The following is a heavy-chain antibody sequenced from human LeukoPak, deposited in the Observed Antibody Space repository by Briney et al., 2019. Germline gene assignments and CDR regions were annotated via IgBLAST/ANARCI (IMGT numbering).Heavy chain of an antibody. J-gene: IGHJ6*02. V-gene: IGHV3-23*01. D-gene: IGHD6-13*01. CDR3: AEETGYSSSWWGPDYYGMDV. CDR2: ISGSGGST. Sequence: PGGSLRLSCAASGFTFSSYAMSWVRQAPGKGLEWVSAISGSGGSTYYADSVKGRFTISRDNSKNTLYLQMNSLRAEDTAVYYCAEETGYSSSWWGPDYYGMDVWGQGTTVTVSS. CDR1: GFTFSSYA.